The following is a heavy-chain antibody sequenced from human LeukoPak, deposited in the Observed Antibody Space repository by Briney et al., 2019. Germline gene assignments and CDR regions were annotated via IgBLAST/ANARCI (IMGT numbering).Heavy chain of an antibody. V-gene: IGHV4-34*01. CDR2: INHSGST. J-gene: IGHJ4*02. Sequence: SETLSLTCAVYGGSFSGYYWSWIRQPPGKGLEWIGEINHSGSTNYNPSLKSRVTISVDTSQNQFSLKLNSVTAADTAVYYCARVSPPFFSLRCPPDYWGQGTLVTVSS. D-gene: IGHD4-17*01. CDR1: GGSFSGYY. CDR3: ARVSPPFFSLRCPPDY.